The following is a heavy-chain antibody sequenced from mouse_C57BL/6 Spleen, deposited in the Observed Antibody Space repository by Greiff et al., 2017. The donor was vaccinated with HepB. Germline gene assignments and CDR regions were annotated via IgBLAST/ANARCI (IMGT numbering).Heavy chain of an antibody. Sequence: QVQLQQPGAELVMPGASVKLSCKASGYTFTSYWMHWVKQRPGQGLEWIGEIDPSDSYTNYNQKFKGKSTLTVDKSSSTAYMQLSSLTSEDSAVYYCAREGAAQATDYWGRGTTLTVSS. J-gene: IGHJ2*01. CDR1: GYTFTSYW. V-gene: IGHV1-69*01. CDR3: AREGAAQATDY. CDR2: IDPSDSYT. D-gene: IGHD3-2*02.